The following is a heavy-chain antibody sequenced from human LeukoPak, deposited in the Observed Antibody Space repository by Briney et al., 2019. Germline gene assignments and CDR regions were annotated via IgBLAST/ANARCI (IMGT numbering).Heavy chain of an antibody. D-gene: IGHD2-2*01. CDR1: GFTFSNAW. Sequence: GGSLRLSCAASGFTFSNAWMSWVRQAPGKGLEWVGRIKSKTDGGTTDYAAPVKGRFTISRNDSKNTLYLQMNGLKTEDTAVYYCTTDQFDCSSTSCYYYYGMDVWGKGTTVTVSS. J-gene: IGHJ6*04. V-gene: IGHV3-15*01. CDR2: IKSKTDGGTT. CDR3: TTDQFDCSSTSCYYYYGMDV.